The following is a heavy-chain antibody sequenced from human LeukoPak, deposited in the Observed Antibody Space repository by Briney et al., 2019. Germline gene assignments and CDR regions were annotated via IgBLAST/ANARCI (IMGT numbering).Heavy chain of an antibody. J-gene: IGHJ3*02. CDR1: GYTFTGYY. CDR2: INPNSGGT. Sequence: ASVKVSCKASGYTFTGYYMHWVRQAPGQGLGWMGWINPNSGGTNYAQKLQGRVTMTTDTSTSTAYMELSRLRSDDTAVYYCARDGWNVDAFDIWGQGTMVTVSS. CDR3: ARDGWNVDAFDI. D-gene: IGHD1-1*01. V-gene: IGHV1-2*02.